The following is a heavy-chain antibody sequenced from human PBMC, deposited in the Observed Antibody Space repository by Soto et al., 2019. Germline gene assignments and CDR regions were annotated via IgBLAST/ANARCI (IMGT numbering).Heavy chain of an antibody. CDR3: ARDFRVVAAIVGFYYYYGMDV. V-gene: IGHV3-30-3*01. J-gene: IGHJ6*02. D-gene: IGHD2-15*01. CDR2: ISYDGSNK. CDR1: GFTFSSYA. Sequence: GGSLRLSCAASGFTFSSYAMHWVRQTPGKGLEWVAVISYDGSNKYYADSVKGRFTISRDNSKNTLYLQMNSLRAEDTAVYYCARDFRVVAAIVGFYYYYGMDVWGQGTTVTVSS.